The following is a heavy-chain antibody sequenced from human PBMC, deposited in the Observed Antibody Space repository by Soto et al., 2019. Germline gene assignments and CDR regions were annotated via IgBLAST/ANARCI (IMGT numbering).Heavy chain of an antibody. V-gene: IGHV3-66*01. CDR3: ARDLGTDYYGMDV. J-gene: IGHJ6*02. CDR2: IYSGGST. CDR1: GFTVSSNY. D-gene: IGHD3-10*01. Sequence: GGSLRLSCAASGFTVSSNYMSWVRQAPGKGLEWVSVIYSGGSTYYADSVKGRFIISRHNSKNTLYLQMNSLRAEDTAVYYCARDLGTDYYGMDVWGQGTTVTVSS.